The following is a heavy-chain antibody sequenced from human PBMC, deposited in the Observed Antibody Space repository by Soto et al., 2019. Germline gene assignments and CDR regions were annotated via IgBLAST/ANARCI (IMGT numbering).Heavy chain of an antibody. J-gene: IGHJ6*02. Sequence: GSLRLSCAASGFTFSSYSMNWVRQAPGKGLEWVSSISSSSSYIYYADSVKGRFTISRDNAKNSLYLQMNSLRAEDTAVYYCARPMVAGHLYYYYYYGMDVWGQGTTVTVSS. CDR1: GFTFSSYS. CDR3: ARPMVAGHLYYYYYYGMDV. CDR2: ISSSSSYI. V-gene: IGHV3-21*01. D-gene: IGHD2-8*01.